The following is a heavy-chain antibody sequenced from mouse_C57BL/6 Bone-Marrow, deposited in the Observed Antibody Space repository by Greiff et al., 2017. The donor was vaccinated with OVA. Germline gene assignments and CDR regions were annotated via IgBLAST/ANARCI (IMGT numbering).Heavy chain of an antibody. Sequence: QVHVKQSGPELVKPGASVKISCKASGYAFSSSWMNWVKQRPGKGLEWIGRIYPGDGDTNYNGKFKGKATLTADKSSSTAYMQLSSLTSEDSAVYFCASCYDYDFDYWGQGTTLTVSS. CDR3: ASCYDYDFDY. J-gene: IGHJ2*01. CDR2: IYPGDGDT. V-gene: IGHV1-82*01. D-gene: IGHD2-4*01. CDR1: GYAFSSSW.